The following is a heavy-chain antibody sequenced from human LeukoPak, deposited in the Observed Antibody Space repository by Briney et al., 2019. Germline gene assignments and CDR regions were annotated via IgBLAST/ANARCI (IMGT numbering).Heavy chain of an antibody. J-gene: IGHJ3*02. CDR1: GFTFGTYW. V-gene: IGHV3-7*03. D-gene: IGHD1-14*01. Sequence: GGSLRLSCAASGFTFGTYWMHWVRQAPGKGLEWVANIKQDGSEKYYVDSVKGRFTISRDNAKNSLYLQMNSLRAEDTAVYYCAKGRSAFDIWGQGTMVTVSS. CDR3: AKGRSAFDI. CDR2: IKQDGSEK.